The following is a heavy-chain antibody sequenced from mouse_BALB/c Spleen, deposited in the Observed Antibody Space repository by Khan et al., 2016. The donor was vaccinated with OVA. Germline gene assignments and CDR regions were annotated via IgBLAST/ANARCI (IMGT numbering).Heavy chain of an antibody. CDR1: GYSFTGYS. Sequence: EVQLQESGPELVKPGASVKISCKASGYSFTGYSMNWVMQSHGKSLEWIGRINPHIGETFYNQKFKGKATLTVDESSSTAHMELRSLPSEDSAVYYCARIYRSDFDYWGQGTTLTVSS. CDR3: ARIYRSDFDY. J-gene: IGHJ2*01. CDR2: INPHIGET. V-gene: IGHV1-20*02. D-gene: IGHD1-1*01.